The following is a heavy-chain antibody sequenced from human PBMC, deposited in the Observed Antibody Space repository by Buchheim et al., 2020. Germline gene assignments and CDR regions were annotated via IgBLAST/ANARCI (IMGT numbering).Heavy chain of an antibody. CDR3: ATSVGESNLKDY. CDR1: GYSFNNYY. V-gene: IGHV1-46*02. CDR2: ISPSGAST. J-gene: IGHJ4*02. D-gene: IGHD3-16*01. Sequence: QVQLVQSGAEVKMPGASVKFSCKASGYSFNNYYMHWVRQAPGQRLEWVGVISPSGASTTYAQKFQDRVTITADESTSTAYMELSSLRSEDTAVYYCATSVGESNLKDYWGQGTL.